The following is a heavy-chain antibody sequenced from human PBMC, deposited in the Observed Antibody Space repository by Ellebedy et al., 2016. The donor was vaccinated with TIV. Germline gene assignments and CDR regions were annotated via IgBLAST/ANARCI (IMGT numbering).Heavy chain of an antibody. D-gene: IGHD6-19*01. CDR2: IYVGGNT. CDR1: GFTVSSYY. V-gene: IGHV3-53*01. J-gene: IGHJ4*02. CDR3: ARERPGRQYYFDY. Sequence: PGGSLRLSCAVSGFTVSSYYMSWVRQAPGKGLEWVSVIYVGGNTYYADSVKGRFTISRDNSKNTLYLQMNSLRAEDTAVYYCARERPGRQYYFDYWGQGTLVTVSS.